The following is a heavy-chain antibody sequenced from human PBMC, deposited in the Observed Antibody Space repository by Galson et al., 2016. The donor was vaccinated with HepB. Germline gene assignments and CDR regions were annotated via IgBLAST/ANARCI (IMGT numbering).Heavy chain of an antibody. Sequence: PALVKPTHTLTLTCTLSGFTISTRGVGVAWNRQPPGKALDWLALIYWADDKWHSPSLKRKHSVTKDTSTNQVFLKITNVDPVDTGTYYCVHTRQWNDGRYFAFWGPGAQVTVSS. CDR3: VHTRQWNDGRYFAF. J-gene: IGHJ2*01. CDR1: GFTISTRGVG. V-gene: IGHV2-5*02. CDR2: IYWADDK. D-gene: IGHD1-1*01.